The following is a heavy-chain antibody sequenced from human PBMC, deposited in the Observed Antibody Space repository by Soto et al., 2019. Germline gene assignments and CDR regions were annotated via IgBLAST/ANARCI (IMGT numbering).Heavy chain of an antibody. Sequence: QLQLQESGPGLVKPSETLSLTCTVFGDSISSSSYYWSWIRQPPGKGLEWIGSIYYSGNTYYNPSLKSRVTISVDTYKNQFSLKVTSVTAADAAIYHCARRDAGRATLPYWGQGTQVTVSS. CDR3: ARRDAGRATLPY. V-gene: IGHV4-39*01. CDR1: GDSISSSSYY. D-gene: IGHD6-13*01. J-gene: IGHJ4*02. CDR2: IYYSGNT.